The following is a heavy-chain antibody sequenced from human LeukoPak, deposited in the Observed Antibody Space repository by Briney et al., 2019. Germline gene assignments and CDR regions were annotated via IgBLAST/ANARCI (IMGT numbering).Heavy chain of an antibody. J-gene: IGHJ5*02. CDR2: INPNSGGT. CDR3: ARGGRYSSGNWFDP. D-gene: IGHD6-19*01. Sequence: VASVKVSCKASGYTFTGYYMHWVRQAPGQGLEWMGWINPNSGGTNYARKFQGRVTMTRDTSISTAYMELSRLRSDDTAVYYCARGGRYSSGNWFDPWGQGTLVTVSS. V-gene: IGHV1-2*02. CDR1: GYTFTGYY.